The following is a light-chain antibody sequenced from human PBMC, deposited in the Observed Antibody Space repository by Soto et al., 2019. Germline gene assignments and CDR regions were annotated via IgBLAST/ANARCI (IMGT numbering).Light chain of an antibody. CDR3: QQYYSTPHT. J-gene: IGKJ2*01. Sequence: DIVMTQSPDSLAVSLGERATINCKSSQNVLYSSNNNNYLAWYQQRPGQPPKLLIYWASTRESGVPDRFSGSGSGPDFTLTIRSLQAEDVAVYYCQQYYSTPHTFGQGTNLEIK. CDR1: QNVLYSSNNNNY. CDR2: WAS. V-gene: IGKV4-1*01.